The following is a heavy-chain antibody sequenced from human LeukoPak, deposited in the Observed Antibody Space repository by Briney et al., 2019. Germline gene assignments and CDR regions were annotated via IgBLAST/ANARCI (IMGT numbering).Heavy chain of an antibody. Sequence: GGSLRLSCAASGFTFSSYEMNWVRQAPGKGLEWVSYISSSGSTIYYADSVKGRFTISRDNAKNSLYLQMNSLRAEDTAAYYCAVGEQWLVDRVDYWGQGTLVTVSS. CDR3: AVGEQWLVDRVDY. D-gene: IGHD6-19*01. J-gene: IGHJ4*02. V-gene: IGHV3-48*03. CDR2: ISSSGSTI. CDR1: GFTFSSYE.